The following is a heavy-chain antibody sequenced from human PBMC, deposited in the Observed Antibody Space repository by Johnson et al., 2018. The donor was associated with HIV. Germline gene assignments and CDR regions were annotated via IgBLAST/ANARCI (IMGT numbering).Heavy chain of an antibody. J-gene: IGHJ3*02. CDR3: AKDLGEGSYLTDDAFDI. Sequence: QVQLLESGGGVVQPGRSLRLSCAASGFTFSSYAMHWVRQAPGKGLEWVAVISYDGSNKYYADSGKGRFTISRDKSKNTLYLQRKSLRAEDTAVYYCAKDLGEGSYLTDDAFDILGQGTMVTVSS. D-gene: IGHD1-26*01. CDR1: GFTFSSYA. CDR2: ISYDGSNK. V-gene: IGHV3-30-3*01.